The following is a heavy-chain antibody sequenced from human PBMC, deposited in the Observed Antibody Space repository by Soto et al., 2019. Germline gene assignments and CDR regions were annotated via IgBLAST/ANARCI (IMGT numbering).Heavy chain of an antibody. D-gene: IGHD3-10*01. CDR3: ARCTAYGSGIRMDV. J-gene: IGHJ6*02. CDR1: GFTVSSNY. V-gene: IGHV3-53*02. Sequence: EVQLVETGGGSIQPGGSLRLSCAASGFTVSSNYMSWVRQAPGKGLEWVSVIYSGGSTYYADSVKGRFTISRDNSKNTLYLQMNSLRAEDTAVYYCARCTAYGSGIRMDVWGQGTTVTVSS. CDR2: IYSGGST.